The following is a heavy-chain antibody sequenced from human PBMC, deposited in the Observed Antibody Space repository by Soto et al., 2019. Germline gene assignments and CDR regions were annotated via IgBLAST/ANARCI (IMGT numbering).Heavy chain of an antibody. CDR3: ARVVGYLYYYYYYMDV. V-gene: IGHV1-8*01. CDR2: MNPNSGNT. CDR1: GYTFTSYD. Sequence: QVQLVQSGAEVKKPGASVKVSCKASGYTFTSYDINWVRQATGQGLEWMGWMNPNSGNTGYAQKFQGRVTMTRNTSISTAYMELSSLRSEDTAVYYCARVVGYLYYYYYYMDVWGKGTTVTVSS. J-gene: IGHJ6*03. D-gene: IGHD5-18*01.